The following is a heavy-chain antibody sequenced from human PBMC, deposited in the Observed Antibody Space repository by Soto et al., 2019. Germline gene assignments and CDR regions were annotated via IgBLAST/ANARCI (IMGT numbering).Heavy chain of an antibody. CDR2: IYYSGST. Sequence: PSETLSLTCTVSGGSISSSSYYWGWIRQPPGKGLEWIGSIYYSGSTYYNPSLKSRVTISLDTSKNQFSLKLSSVTAADTAVYYCARHVDYYDSSGYYYYFDYWGQGTLVTVSS. D-gene: IGHD3-22*01. CDR1: GGSISSSSYY. CDR3: ARHVDYYDSSGYYYYFDY. J-gene: IGHJ4*02. V-gene: IGHV4-39*01.